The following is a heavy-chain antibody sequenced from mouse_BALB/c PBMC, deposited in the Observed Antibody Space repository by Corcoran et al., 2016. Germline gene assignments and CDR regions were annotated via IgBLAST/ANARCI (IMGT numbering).Heavy chain of an antibody. Sequence: EVQLQQSGAELVKPGASVKLSCTASGFNIKDTYMHWVKQRPEQGLEWIGKIDPANGNTKYDPKFQGKATITADTSSNTAYLQLSSLTSEDTAVYYCARSNWFDYWGQGTTLTVSS. V-gene: IGHV14-3*02. CDR1: GFNIKDTY. CDR3: ARSNWFDY. CDR2: IDPANGNT. D-gene: IGHD4-1*01. J-gene: IGHJ2*01.